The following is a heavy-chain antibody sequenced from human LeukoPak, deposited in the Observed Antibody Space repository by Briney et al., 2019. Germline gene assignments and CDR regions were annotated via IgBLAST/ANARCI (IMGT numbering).Heavy chain of an antibody. CDR3: ARDRHVLRYFDWSNDAFDI. D-gene: IGHD3-9*01. CDR1: GFTFSSYE. Sequence: PGGSLRLSCAASGFTFSSYEMNWVRQAPGKGLEWVSYISSSGSTIYYADSVKGRFTISRDNAKNSLYLQMNSLRAEDTAVYYCARDRHVLRYFDWSNDAFDIWGQGTMVTVSS. J-gene: IGHJ3*02. CDR2: ISSSGSTI. V-gene: IGHV3-48*03.